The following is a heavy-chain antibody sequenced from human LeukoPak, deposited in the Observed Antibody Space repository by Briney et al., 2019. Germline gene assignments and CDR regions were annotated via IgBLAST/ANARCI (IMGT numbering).Heavy chain of an antibody. Sequence: GGSLRLSCAASGFTFSSYAMHWVRQAPGKGLEWVAVISYDGSNKYYADSVKGRFTISRDNSKNTLYLQMNSLRAEDTAVYYCAKDTGGPITIFGVVIPSLEIDYWGQGTLVTVSS. CDR2: ISYDGSNK. V-gene: IGHV3-30-3*01. CDR3: AKDTGGPITIFGVVIPSLEIDY. CDR1: GFTFSSYA. D-gene: IGHD3-3*01. J-gene: IGHJ4*02.